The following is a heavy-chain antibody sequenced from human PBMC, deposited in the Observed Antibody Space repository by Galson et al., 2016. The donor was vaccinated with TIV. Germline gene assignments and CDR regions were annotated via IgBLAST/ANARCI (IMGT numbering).Heavy chain of an antibody. D-gene: IGHD3-22*01. CDR2: INPSTGDT. CDR1: GYTFSGHF. Sequence: SVKVSCKASGYTFSGHFIHWVRQAPGQGLEWMGWINPSTGDTRSAQKFQGRVTMTREKSTSPAYMDLNRLRSDDTAVYYCARNQGSYYDSSGSYYNWFDPWGQGTRVTVSS. V-gene: IGHV1-2*02. CDR3: ARNQGSYYDSSGSYYNWFDP. J-gene: IGHJ5*02.